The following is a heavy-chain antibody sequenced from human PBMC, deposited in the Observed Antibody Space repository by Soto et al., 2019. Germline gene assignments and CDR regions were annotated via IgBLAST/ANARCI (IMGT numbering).Heavy chain of an antibody. V-gene: IGHV1-69*17. D-gene: IGHD3-16*01. CDR2: IIPIIGVT. J-gene: IGHJ4*02. CDR3: ERDSLGAKGADH. Sequence: QVQLVQSGAEVQRPGSSVKVSCESSGDTFNSYVISWVRQAPGQGLEWMGGIIPIIGVTHYAQKFQGRVNISALSSTGTAYMELTNLGFEDTALYYCERDSLGAKGADHWGQGTLVTVSS. CDR1: GDTFNSYV.